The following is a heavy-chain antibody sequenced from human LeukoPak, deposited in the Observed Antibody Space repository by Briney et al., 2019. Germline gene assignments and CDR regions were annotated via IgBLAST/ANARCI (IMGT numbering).Heavy chain of an antibody. CDR1: GFTFSSYW. CDR2: IKQDGSEK. D-gene: IGHD3-16*02. CDR3: ARADYDYVWGSYRQYYFDY. V-gene: IGHV3-7*01. J-gene: IGHJ4*02. Sequence: GGSLRLSCAASGFTFSSYWMSWVRQAPGKGLEWVANIKQDGSEKYYVDSVKGRFTISRDNAKNSLYLQMNSLRAEDTAVYYCARADYDYVWGSYRQYYFDYWGQGTLVTVSS.